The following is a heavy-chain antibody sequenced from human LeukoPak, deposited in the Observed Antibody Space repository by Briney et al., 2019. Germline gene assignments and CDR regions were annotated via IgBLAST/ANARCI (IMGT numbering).Heavy chain of an antibody. J-gene: IGHJ4*02. CDR2: ISYDGSNK. Sequence: GGSLRLSCAASGFTFSSYAMHWVRQAPGKGLEWVAVISYDGSNKYYADSVKGRLTISRDNSKNTLYLQMNSLRTEDTAVFYCARGDSTSARLVNFDYWGRGTLVTVSS. CDR3: ARGDSTSARLVNFDY. V-gene: IGHV3-30-3*01. CDR1: GFTFSSYA. D-gene: IGHD6-6*01.